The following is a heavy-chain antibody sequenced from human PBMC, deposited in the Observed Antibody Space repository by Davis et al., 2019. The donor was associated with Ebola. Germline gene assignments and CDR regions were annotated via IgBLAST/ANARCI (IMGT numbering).Heavy chain of an antibody. CDR2: ISASSGNT. V-gene: IGHV1-18*01. CDR3: ARQLSDYDSSYFDH. Sequence: ASVKVSCKASGYTFTSYGISWVRQAPGQGLEWMGWISASSGNTIYAQNLQGRVTMTRDTSTSTAYMELRSLRSDDTAVYYCARQLSDYDSSYFDHWGQGALVTVSS. J-gene: IGHJ4*02. CDR1: GYTFTSYG. D-gene: IGHD5-12*01.